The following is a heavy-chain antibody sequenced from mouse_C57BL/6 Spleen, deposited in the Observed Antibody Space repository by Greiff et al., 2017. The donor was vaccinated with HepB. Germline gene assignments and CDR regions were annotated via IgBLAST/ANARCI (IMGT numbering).Heavy chain of an antibody. Sequence: EVKVEESGGGLVKPGGSLKLSCAASGFTFSSYAMSWVRQTPEKRLEWVATISDGGSYTYYPDNVKGRFTISRDNAKNNLYLQMSHLTSEDTAMYYCARNYGSSPYYAMDYWGQGTSVTVSS. V-gene: IGHV5-4*03. CDR3: ARNYGSSPYYAMDY. J-gene: IGHJ4*01. CDR1: GFTFSSYA. CDR2: ISDGGSYT. D-gene: IGHD1-1*01.